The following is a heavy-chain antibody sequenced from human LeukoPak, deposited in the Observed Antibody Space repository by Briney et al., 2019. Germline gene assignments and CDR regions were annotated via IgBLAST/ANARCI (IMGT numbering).Heavy chain of an antibody. J-gene: IGHJ3*02. CDR3: ARVRYSGYQTRDAFDI. CDR2: ISYDGRQN. CDR1: GFTFSSYT. V-gene: IGHV3-30*04. D-gene: IGHD5-12*01. Sequence: GGSLRLSCAASGFTFSSYTMNWVRQAPGKGLEWVAVISYDGRQNYYADSVKGRFTISRDNSKNTLYLQMNSLRDEDSAAYYCARVRYSGYQTRDAFDIWGQGTMVTVSS.